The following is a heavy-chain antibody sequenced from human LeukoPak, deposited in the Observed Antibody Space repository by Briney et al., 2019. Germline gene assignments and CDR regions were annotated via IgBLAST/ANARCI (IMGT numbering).Heavy chain of an antibody. J-gene: IGHJ5*02. Sequence: GASVKVSCKASGYTFTGFHMHWVRQAPGQGLEWMGWINPNSGGTNYQGRVTMTRDTSISTVYMELSRLRSDDTAVYYCARDRLRLGYERTNWFDPWGQGTLVTVSS. CDR3: ARDRLRLGYERTNWFDP. V-gene: IGHV1-2*02. CDR2: INPNSGGT. CDR1: GYTFTGFH. D-gene: IGHD2-15*01.